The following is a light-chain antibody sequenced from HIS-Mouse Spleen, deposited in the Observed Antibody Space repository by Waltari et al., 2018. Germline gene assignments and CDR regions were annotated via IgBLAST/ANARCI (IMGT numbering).Light chain of an antibody. CDR3: QQYGSSPT. CDR1: QSVSSSY. CDR2: GAS. V-gene: IGKV3-20*01. J-gene: IGKJ2*01. Sequence: EIVLTQSPGTLSLSPGERATLSCRAIQSVSSSYLAWYQQKPGQAPRPLIYGASSRATGIPDRFSGSGSGTDFTLTISRLEPEDFAVYYCQQYGSSPTFGQGTKLEIK.